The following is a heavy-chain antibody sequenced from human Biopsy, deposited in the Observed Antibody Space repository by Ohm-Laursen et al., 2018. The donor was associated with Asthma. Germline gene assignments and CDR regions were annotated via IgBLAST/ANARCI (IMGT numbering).Heavy chain of an antibody. D-gene: IGHD1-20*01. J-gene: IGHJ6*02. CDR1: GFTFSDYD. CDR3: ARDLRSDNWNPWGMDV. V-gene: IGHV3-30-3*01. CDR2: ISYDGTNK. Sequence: SLRLSCTASGFTFSDYDMHWVRQAPGKGLEWVAVISYDGTNKDYTDSVKGRFTFSRDNSQNTLSLEMNSLRVEDTAVYYCARDLRSDNWNPWGMDVWGLGTTVTVAS.